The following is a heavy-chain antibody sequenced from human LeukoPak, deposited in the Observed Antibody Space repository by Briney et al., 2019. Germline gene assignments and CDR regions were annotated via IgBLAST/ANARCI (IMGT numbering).Heavy chain of an antibody. J-gene: IGHJ4*02. Sequence: GGSLRLSCAASGFSFSSYGMHWVRQAPGRGLEYVSAINGDGGRTYYADSVKGRFTISRDNSKNTLYLQMGSLRAEDMAVYYCAVRSWELSYLAYWGQGTLVTVSS. CDR2: INGDGGRT. D-gene: IGHD1-26*01. CDR1: GFSFSSYG. CDR3: AVRSWELSYLAY. V-gene: IGHV3-64*02.